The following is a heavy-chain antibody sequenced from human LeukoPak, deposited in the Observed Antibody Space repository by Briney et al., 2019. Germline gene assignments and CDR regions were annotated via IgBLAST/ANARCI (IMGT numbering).Heavy chain of an antibody. V-gene: IGHV4-4*02. J-gene: IGHJ4*02. CDR1: GGSISGTNW. CDR2: VYHSGST. D-gene: IGHD4-17*01. CDR3: ARDRGGVTTYFDY. Sequence: SGTLSLTCSVSGGSISGTNWWSWVRQPPGKGLEWIGEVYHSGSTNYNPSLKSRVTISVDTSKNQFSLKLSSVTAADTAVYYCARDRGGVTTYFDYWGQGTLVTVSS.